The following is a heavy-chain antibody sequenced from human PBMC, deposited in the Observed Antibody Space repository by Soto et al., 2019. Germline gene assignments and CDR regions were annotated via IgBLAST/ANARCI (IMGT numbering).Heavy chain of an antibody. D-gene: IGHD2-2*01. CDR3: ARVGNIVVVPAAIYYFDY. CDR2: IYYSGST. CDR1: GGSISSGGYY. Sequence: QVQLQESGPGLVKPSQTLSLTCTVSGGSISSGGYYWSWIRQHPGKGLEWIGYIYYSGSTYYNPSPKSRVTISVDTSKNQFSLKLSSVTAADTAVYYCARVGNIVVVPAAIYYFDYWGQGTLVTVSS. J-gene: IGHJ4*02. V-gene: IGHV4-31*03.